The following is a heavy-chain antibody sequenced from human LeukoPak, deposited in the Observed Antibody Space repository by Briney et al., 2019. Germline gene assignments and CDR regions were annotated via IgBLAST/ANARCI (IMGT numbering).Heavy chain of an antibody. CDR1: GFTFSSYG. CDR2: IRYDGSNK. D-gene: IGHD6-13*01. Sequence: GGSLRLSCAACGFTFSSYGMHWVRQAPGKGLEWVAFIRYDGSNKYYADSVKGRFTISRANSKHTLYLQMNSLRAEDKAVYHCVKEQLGGGSYFDYWGQGTLVTVSS. V-gene: IGHV3-30*02. J-gene: IGHJ4*02. CDR3: VKEQLGGGSYFDY.